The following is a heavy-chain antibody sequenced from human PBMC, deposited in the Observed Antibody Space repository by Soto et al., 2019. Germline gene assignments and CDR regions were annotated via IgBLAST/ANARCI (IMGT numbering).Heavy chain of an antibody. D-gene: IGHD2-2*01. J-gene: IGHJ5*02. CDR1: GGSISSGDYY. CDR3: ARDGVPAANWFDP. Sequence: PSETLSLTCTVSGGSISSGDYYWSWIRQPPGKGLEWIGYIYYSGSTYYNPSLKSRVTISVDTSKNQFSLKLSSVTAADTAVYYCARDGVPAANWFDPWGQGTRVTVS. V-gene: IGHV4-30-4*01. CDR2: IYYSGST.